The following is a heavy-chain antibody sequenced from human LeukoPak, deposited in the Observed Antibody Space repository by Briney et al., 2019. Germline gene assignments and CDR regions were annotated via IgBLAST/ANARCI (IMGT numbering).Heavy chain of an antibody. D-gene: IGHD2/OR15-2a*01. V-gene: IGHV4-39*01. CDR3: ARQTRSLIDW. J-gene: IGHJ4*02. CDR2: SHSSGST. CDR1: GGSVSSTSYY. Sequence: SETLSLTCIVSGGSVSSTSYYWGWIRQPPAKGLEWIGSSHSSGSTYYNPSLKSRVTISVDTSKNQFSLRLSSVTSADTAVYYCARQTRSLIDWWGQGTLVTVSS.